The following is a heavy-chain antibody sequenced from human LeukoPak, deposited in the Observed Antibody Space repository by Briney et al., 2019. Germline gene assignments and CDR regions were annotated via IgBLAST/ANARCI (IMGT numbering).Heavy chain of an antibody. CDR3: ARERFLEWVEYYGMDV. D-gene: IGHD3-3*01. CDR2: ISAYNGNT. J-gene: IGHJ6*02. CDR1: GYTFTSYG. Sequence: ASVKVSCKASGYTFTSYGISWVRQAPGQGLEWMGWISAYNGNTNYAQKLQGRVTMTTDTSTSTAYMELRSLRSDDTAVYYCARERFLEWVEYYGMDVWGQGTTVTVSS. V-gene: IGHV1-18*01.